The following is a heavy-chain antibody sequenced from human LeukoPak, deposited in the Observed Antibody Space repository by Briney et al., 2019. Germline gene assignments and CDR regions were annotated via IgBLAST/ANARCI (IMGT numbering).Heavy chain of an antibody. CDR1: GFTFSTYG. CDR2: ISGSGGST. CDR3: AKVRAYYYDSSGYYPSFDY. Sequence: GGSLRLSCAASGFTFSTYGMSWVRQAPGKGLEWGSAISGSGGSTYYADSVKGRYTISRDNSKNTLYLQMKSLRAEDTAVYYCAKVRAYYYDSSGYYPSFDYWGQGTLVTVSS. D-gene: IGHD3-22*01. J-gene: IGHJ4*02. V-gene: IGHV3-23*01.